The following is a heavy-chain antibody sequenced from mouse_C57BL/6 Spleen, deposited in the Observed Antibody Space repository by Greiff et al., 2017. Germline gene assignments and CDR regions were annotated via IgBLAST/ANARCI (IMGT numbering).Heavy chain of an antibody. V-gene: IGHV1-69*01. D-gene: IGHD4-1*01. Sequence: QVQLKQPGAELVMPGASVKLSCKASGYTFTSYWMHWVKQRPGQGLEWIGEIDPSDSYTNYNQKFKGKSTLTVDKSSSTAYMQLSSLTSEDSAVYYCARSELTGFYFDYWGQGTTLTVSS. CDR1: GYTFTSYW. CDR2: IDPSDSYT. J-gene: IGHJ2*01. CDR3: ARSELTGFYFDY.